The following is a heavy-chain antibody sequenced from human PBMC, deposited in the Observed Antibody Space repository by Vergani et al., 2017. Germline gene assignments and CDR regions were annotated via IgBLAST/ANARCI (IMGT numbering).Heavy chain of an antibody. CDR3: ASGGHGSENGGALQL. Sequence: EVQLVQSGAEVKKPGESLRISCKGSGYSFTSYWISWVRQMPGEGLEWMGIIYPGDSEVKSTPTFRGQVIFSVDTSVNTAYLQWRSLQASDTATYFCASGGHGSENGGALQLWGQGTNITVSS. CDR1: GYSFTSYW. CDR2: IYPGDSEV. V-gene: IGHV5-51*01. D-gene: IGHD3-10*01. J-gene: IGHJ3*01.